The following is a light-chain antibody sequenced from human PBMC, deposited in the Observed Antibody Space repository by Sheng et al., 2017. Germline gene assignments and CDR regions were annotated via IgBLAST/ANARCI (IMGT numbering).Light chain of an antibody. Sequence: QSALTQPASVSGSPGQSITISCTGTSSDVGGYNYVSWYQQHPGKGPKVIIYDVSHRPSGVSNRFSGSKSGNTASLTISGLQAEDEAYYHCSSYTSSSTVVFGGGTKLTVL. CDR1: SSDVGGYNY. V-gene: IGLV2-14*03. CDR3: SSYTSSSTVV. J-gene: IGLJ2*01. CDR2: DVS.